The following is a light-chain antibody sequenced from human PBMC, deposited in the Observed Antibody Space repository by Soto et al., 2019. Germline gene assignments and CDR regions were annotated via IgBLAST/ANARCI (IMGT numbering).Light chain of an antibody. CDR2: AAS. Sequence: EIVLTQSPGTLSLSPGERATLSCRASQSVSSYLTWYQQKPGQAPRLLIYAASKSATGVTAGFSGCRLGTDYTLTFSSVEPEDSAVYYCQQRSKRLTFGGGTKVQIK. CDR1: QSVSSY. CDR3: QQRSKRLT. J-gene: IGKJ4*01. V-gene: IGKV3-11*01.